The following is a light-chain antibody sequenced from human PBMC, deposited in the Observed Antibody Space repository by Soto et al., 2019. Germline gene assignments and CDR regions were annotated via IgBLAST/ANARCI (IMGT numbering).Light chain of an antibody. J-gene: IGKJ5*01. Sequence: EIVLTQSPATLSLSPGERATLSCRASQSISSYLAWYHQKPGQAPRLLIFDASNRATGIPARLSGSGSGTDFTLTISSLEPEDCAVYYCQQRSNWPPITFGQGTRLEIK. CDR2: DAS. CDR1: QSISSY. CDR3: QQRSNWPPIT. V-gene: IGKV3-11*01.